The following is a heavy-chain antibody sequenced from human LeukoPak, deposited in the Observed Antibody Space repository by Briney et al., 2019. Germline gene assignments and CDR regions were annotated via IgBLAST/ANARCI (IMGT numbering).Heavy chain of an antibody. J-gene: IGHJ4*02. CDR3: ARVSDYSNYFDY. D-gene: IGHD4-11*01. CDR1: GFTFSDYA. Sequence: GGSLRLSCAASGFTFSDYAMDWVRQAPGKGLEWVAVIWYDGSNKYYADSVKGRFTISRDNSKNTLYLQMNSLRAEDTAVYYCARVSDYSNYFDYWGQGTLVTVSS. V-gene: IGHV3-33*08. CDR2: IWYDGSNK.